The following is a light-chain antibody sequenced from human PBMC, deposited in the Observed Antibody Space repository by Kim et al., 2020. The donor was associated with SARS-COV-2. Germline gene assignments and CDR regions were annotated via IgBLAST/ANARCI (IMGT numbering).Light chain of an antibody. CDR3: QQYGTSPTT. J-gene: IGKJ2*01. V-gene: IGKV3-20*01. CDR2: GAS. CDR1: QSLRSTF. Sequence: LSPGERVTLSCRASQSLRSTFLAWYQQQPGQAPRLLIFGASTRATGIPDRFSGSGSGTDFTLTITRLEPEDFAVYYCQQYGTSPTTFGRGTKLEI.